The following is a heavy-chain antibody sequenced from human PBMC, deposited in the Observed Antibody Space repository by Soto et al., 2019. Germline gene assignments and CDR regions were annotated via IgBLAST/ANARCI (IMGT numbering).Heavy chain of an antibody. D-gene: IGHD2-15*01. CDR2: INHSGST. CDR3: ARGLFHWMGGSGGSCSYWDFER. CDR1: GVSFIGYY. V-gene: IGHV4-34*01. J-gene: IGHJ2*01. Sequence: SETLSLTCAVYGVSFIGYYWSWILQPPWKGLEWIGEINHSGSTNYNPSLKSRVTISVDTSKNQFSLKLSSVTAADTAVYYCARGLFHWMGGSGGSCSYWDFERWGRGTRVNVSS.